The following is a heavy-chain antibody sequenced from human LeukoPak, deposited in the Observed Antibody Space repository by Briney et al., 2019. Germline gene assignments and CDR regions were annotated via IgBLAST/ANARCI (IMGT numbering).Heavy chain of an antibody. D-gene: IGHD3-3*01. J-gene: IGHJ4*02. V-gene: IGHV3-7*04. Sequence: GGSLRLACAASGFTVSKSWMSWLRQTPEKGLGWVGNIEEDGSGKYYVGSVKGRCTISRDNAKNSLYLQMNSLRAEDTAVYYCAKDDEGYYWGQGILVTVSS. CDR1: GFTVSKSW. CDR3: AKDDEGYY. CDR2: IEEDGSGK.